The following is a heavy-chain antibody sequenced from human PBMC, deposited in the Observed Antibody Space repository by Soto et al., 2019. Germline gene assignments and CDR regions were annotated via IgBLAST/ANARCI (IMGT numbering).Heavy chain of an antibody. V-gene: IGHV1-18*04. D-gene: IGHD3-9*01. Sequence: ASVKVSCKASGYLFTNSGFSWVRQAPGQGLEWMGWISVENGDTNYAQMFQGRVTLTTXTXXRXXXMXLRXLRXDATAGYYWAIDYLVGSPDYWGQGIL. J-gene: IGHJ4*02. CDR3: AIDYLVGSPDY. CDR2: ISVENGDT. CDR1: GYLFTNSG.